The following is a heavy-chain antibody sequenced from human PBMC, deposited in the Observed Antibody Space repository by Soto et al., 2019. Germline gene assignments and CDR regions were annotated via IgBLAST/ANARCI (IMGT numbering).Heavy chain of an antibody. D-gene: IGHD1-26*01. J-gene: IGHJ4*02. CDR2: IWYDGSNK. CDR3: XXXXXXXXXATGCGY. V-gene: IGHV3-33*01. Sequence: QVQLVESGGGVVQPGRSLRLSCAASGFTFSSYGMHWVRQAPGKGLEWVAVIWYDGSNKYYADSVKGRFTISRDNSKXXXXXXXXXXXXXXXXXXXXXXXXXXXXXATGCGYWGQGTLVTVSS. CDR1: GFTFSSYG.